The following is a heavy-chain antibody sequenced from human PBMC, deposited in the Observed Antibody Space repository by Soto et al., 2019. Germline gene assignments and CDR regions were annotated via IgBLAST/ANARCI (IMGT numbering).Heavy chain of an antibody. V-gene: IGHV1-69*02. J-gene: IGHJ4*02. CDR1: GGTFSSYT. D-gene: IGHD2-2*01. Sequence: QVQLVQSGAEVKKPGSSVKVSCKASGGTFSSYTISWVRQAPGQGLEWMGRIIPILGIANYAQKFQGRVTINADKSTSTAYMELSSLRSEDTAVYYCATSYCSSTSCYGEGDYWGQGTLVTVSS. CDR3: ATSYCSSTSCYGEGDY. CDR2: IIPILGIA.